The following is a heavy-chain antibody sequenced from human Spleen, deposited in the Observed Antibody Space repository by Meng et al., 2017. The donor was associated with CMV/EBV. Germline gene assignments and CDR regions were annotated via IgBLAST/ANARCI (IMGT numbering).Heavy chain of an antibody. CDR1: GYTFTSYY. CDR2: ITPSGDST. Sequence: ASVKVSCKASGYTFTSYYMHWVRQAPGQGLEWMGMITPSGDSTNYAEKFKGRVTMTSDTSTSTVYMHLSSLTSKDSGVYYCARDYRWRSGFQMDFDYWGQGTLVTVSS. J-gene: IGHJ4*02. D-gene: IGHD3-3*01. V-gene: IGHV1-46*01. CDR3: ARDYRWRSGFQMDFDY.